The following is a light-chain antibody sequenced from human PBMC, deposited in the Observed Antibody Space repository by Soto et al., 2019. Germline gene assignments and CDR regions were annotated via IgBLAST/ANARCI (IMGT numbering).Light chain of an antibody. CDR2: AAS. J-gene: IGKJ4*01. CDR1: QSVSSTY. CDR3: QQYDGSPLT. Sequence: EIVLTQSPGTLSLSPGERATISCRASQSVSSTYLAWYQQKPGQAPRLLIYAASSRAPGIPDRFSGSGSGTDFTLTISRLGPEDFAVYFCQQYDGSPLTFGGGTKVDIK. V-gene: IGKV3-20*01.